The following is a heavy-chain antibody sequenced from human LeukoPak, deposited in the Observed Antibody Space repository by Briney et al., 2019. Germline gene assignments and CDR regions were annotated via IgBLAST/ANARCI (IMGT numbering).Heavy chain of an antibody. D-gene: IGHD3-22*01. J-gene: IGHJ4*02. CDR2: ISSNGGST. Sequence: GGSLRLSCAASGFSFSSYAMFWVRQAPGKGLEYVSAISSNGGSTYYANSVRGRFTISRDNSKTTLYLQMGSLRAEDMAVYYCARGASRYYDSSAYYGYWGQGTLVTVSS. CDR1: GFSFSSYA. V-gene: IGHV3-64*01. CDR3: ARGASRYYDSSAYYGY.